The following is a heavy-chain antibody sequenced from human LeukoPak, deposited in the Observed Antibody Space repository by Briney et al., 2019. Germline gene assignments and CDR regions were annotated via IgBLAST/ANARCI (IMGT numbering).Heavy chain of an antibody. CDR3: TRATYYDFWSGYYPPNYYYYYMDV. Sequence: SVKVSCKASGGTFSSYAISWVRQAPGQGLEWMGGIIPIFGTANYAQKFQGRVTITADKSTSTAYMELSSLRSEDTAVYYCTRATYYDFWSGYYPPNYYYYYMDVWGKGTTVTVSS. CDR1: GGTFSSYA. D-gene: IGHD3-3*01. CDR2: IIPIFGTA. J-gene: IGHJ6*03. V-gene: IGHV1-69*06.